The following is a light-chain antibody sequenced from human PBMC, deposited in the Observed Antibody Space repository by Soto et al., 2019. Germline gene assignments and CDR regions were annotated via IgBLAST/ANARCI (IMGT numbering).Light chain of an antibody. J-gene: IGLJ2*01. Sequence: QSVLTQPRSVSGSPGQSVTISCTGTSSDDGGYNYVSWYQQHPGKAPKLMIYDVSKRPSGVPDRFSGSKSGNTATLTSSGLQAEDEADYYCCSYAGSYTVFGGGTKLTVL. CDR2: DVS. CDR1: SSDDGGYNY. V-gene: IGLV2-11*01. CDR3: CSYAGSYTV.